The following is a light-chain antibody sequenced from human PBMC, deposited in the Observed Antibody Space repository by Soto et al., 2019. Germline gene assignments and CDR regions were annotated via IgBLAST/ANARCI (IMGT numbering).Light chain of an antibody. CDR1: SSDVGGYNY. J-gene: IGLJ1*01. Sequence: QSALTQPASVSGSPGQSITVSCTGTSSDVGGYNYVYWYQQHPGKAPKLMIYDVSNRPSGVSNRFSGSKSGNTASLTISGLQAEDEADYYCSSYTSSSTLDFGTGTKLTVL. CDR2: DVS. CDR3: SSYTSSSTLD. V-gene: IGLV2-14*01.